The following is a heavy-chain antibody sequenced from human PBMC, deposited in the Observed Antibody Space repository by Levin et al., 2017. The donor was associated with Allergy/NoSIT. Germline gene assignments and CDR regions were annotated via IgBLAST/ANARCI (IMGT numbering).Heavy chain of an antibody. CDR1: GFSFRTYG. CDR2: ISHDGTNI. J-gene: IGHJ4*02. V-gene: IGHV3-30*03. Sequence: PGGSLRLSCAASGFSFRTYGMHWVRQAPGKGPEWLALISHDGTNIYYSDPVRGRFTITREISRNTLYLQMNNLRTEDTAMYYCARPGGAMVRGANFDRWGQGTLVTVSS. D-gene: IGHD3-10*01. CDR3: ARPGGAMVRGANFDR.